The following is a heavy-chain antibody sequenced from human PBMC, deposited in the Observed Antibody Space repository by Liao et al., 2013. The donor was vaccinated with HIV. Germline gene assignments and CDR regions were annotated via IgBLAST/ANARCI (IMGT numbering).Heavy chain of an antibody. CDR1: GGSISRDY. CDR2: VYDSGRT. D-gene: IGHD2-8*02. V-gene: IGHV4-59*01. CDR3: ARYWAAFDY. Sequence: QVQLQESGPGLVKPSETLSLTCTVSGGSISRDYWSWIRQPPGKRLEWIGYVYDSGRTHYNPSLQSRVAISVDTSKNQFSLTLSSVTAADTAVYYCARYWAAFDYWGRGNPGHRLL. J-gene: IGHJ4*02.